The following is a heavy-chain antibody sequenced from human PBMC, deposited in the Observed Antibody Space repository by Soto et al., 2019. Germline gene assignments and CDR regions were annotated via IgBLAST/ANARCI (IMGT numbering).Heavy chain of an antibody. CDR2: IIPILGIA. J-gene: IGHJ2*01. D-gene: IGHD4-17*01. CDR1: GGTCSSYT. V-gene: IGHV1-69*02. CDR3: ARGPDYGGNSYWYFDL. Sequence: QVQLVQSGAEVKKPGSSVKVSCKASGGTCSSYTISWVRQAPGQGLEWMGRIIPILGIANYAQKFQGRVTITADKSTSTAYMELSSLRSEDTAVYYCARGPDYGGNSYWYFDLWGRGTLVTVSS.